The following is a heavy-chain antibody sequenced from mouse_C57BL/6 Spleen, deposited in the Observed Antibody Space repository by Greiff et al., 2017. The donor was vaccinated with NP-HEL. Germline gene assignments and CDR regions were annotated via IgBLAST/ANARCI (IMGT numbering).Heavy chain of an antibody. CDR3: ARQSNCDAMDY. D-gene: IGHD2-5*01. CDR2: ISSGGSYT. J-gene: IGHJ4*01. V-gene: IGHV5-6*01. Sequence: EVKLVESGGDLVKPGGSLKLSCAASGFTFSSYGMSWVRQTPDKRLEWVATISSGGSYTYYPDSVKGRFTISRDNAKNTLYLQISSLKSEDTAMYYCARQSNCDAMDYWGQGTSVTVSS. CDR1: GFTFSSYG.